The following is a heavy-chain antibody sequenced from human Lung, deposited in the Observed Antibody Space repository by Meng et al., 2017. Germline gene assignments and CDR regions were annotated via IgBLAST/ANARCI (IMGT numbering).Heavy chain of an antibody. CDR2: INAGNGNT. V-gene: IGHV1-3*01. CDR3: ARGEGYCTNGVCSPGY. D-gene: IGHD2-8*01. Sequence: QVQLVQSGAEVKKPGASVKVSCKASGYTFTSYAMHWVRQAPGQRLEWMGWINAGNGNTKYSQKFQGRVTITRDTSASTAYMELSSLRSEDTAVYYYARGEGYCTNGVCSPGYWGQGTLVTVSS. J-gene: IGHJ4*02. CDR1: GYTFTSYA.